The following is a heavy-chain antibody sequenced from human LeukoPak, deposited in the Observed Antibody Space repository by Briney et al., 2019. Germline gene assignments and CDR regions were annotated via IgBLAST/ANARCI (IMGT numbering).Heavy chain of an antibody. CDR3: AKGNIAAAGTEYYFDY. J-gene: IGHJ4*02. Sequence: GGSLRLSCAASGFTFSSYGMHWVRQAPGKGLEWVAFIRYDGSNKYYADSVKGRFTISRDNSKNTLYLQMNSLRAEDTAVYYCAKGNIAAAGTEYYFDYWGQGTLVTVSS. CDR2: IRYDGSNK. CDR1: GFTFSSYG. V-gene: IGHV3-30*02. D-gene: IGHD6-13*01.